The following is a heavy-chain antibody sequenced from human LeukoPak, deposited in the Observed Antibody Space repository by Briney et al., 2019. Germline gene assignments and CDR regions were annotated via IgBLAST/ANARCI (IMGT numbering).Heavy chain of an antibody. Sequence: ASVKVSCKASGYTFTSCGISWVRQAPGQGLEWMGWISAYNGNTNYAQKLQGRVTMTTDTSTSTAYMELRSLRSDDTAVYYCAREAFGVVRYYYYYYMDVWGKGTTVTVSS. CDR3: AREAFGVVRYYYYYYMDV. CDR1: GYTFTSCG. J-gene: IGHJ6*03. CDR2: ISAYNGNT. D-gene: IGHD3-3*01. V-gene: IGHV1-18*01.